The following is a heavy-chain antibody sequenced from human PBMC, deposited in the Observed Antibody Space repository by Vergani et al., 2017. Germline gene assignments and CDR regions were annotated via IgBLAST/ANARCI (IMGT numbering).Heavy chain of an antibody. CDR2: ISGSGGST. CDR3: AYPAAAGPYYYYYMDV. Sequence: EVQLLESGGGLVQPGGSLRLSCAASGFTFSSSAMSWVRQAPGKGLEWVSAISGSGGSTYYADSVKGRFTISRDNSKNTLYLQMNSLRAEDTAVYDCAYPAAAGPYYYYYMDVWGKGTTVTVSS. CDR1: GFTFSSSA. D-gene: IGHD6-13*01. V-gene: IGHV3-23*01. J-gene: IGHJ6*03.